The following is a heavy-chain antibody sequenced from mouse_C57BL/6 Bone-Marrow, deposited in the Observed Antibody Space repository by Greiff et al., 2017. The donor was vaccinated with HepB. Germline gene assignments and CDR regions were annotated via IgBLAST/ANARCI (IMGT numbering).Heavy chain of an antibody. CDR3: ARRALLFSSCSY. J-gene: IGHJ3*01. Sequence: QVQLQQPGAEFVKPGASVKLSCKASGYTFTSYWMQWVKQRPGQGLEWIGEIDPSDSYINYNQKFKGKATLTVDTSSSTAYMQLSSLTSEDSAVSICARRALLFSSCSYWGQGSRGTVSA. V-gene: IGHV1-50*01. D-gene: IGHD2-1*01. CDR2: IDPSDSYI. CDR1: GYTFTSYW.